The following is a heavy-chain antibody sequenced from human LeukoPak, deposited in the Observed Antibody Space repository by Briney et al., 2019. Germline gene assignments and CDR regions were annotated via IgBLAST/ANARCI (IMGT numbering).Heavy chain of an antibody. CDR1: GFTFSSYS. CDR2: IKQDGSDR. D-gene: IGHD1-1*01. J-gene: IGHJ6*02. V-gene: IGHV3-7*01. CDR3: ATYINWVAGDV. Sequence: PGGSLRLSCAASGFTFSSYSMSWVRQAPGKGLEWVANIKQDGSDRYYVDSVKGRFTISRDNAKNSLYLQMNSLRVDDTAVYYCATYINWVAGDVWGQGTTVTVSS.